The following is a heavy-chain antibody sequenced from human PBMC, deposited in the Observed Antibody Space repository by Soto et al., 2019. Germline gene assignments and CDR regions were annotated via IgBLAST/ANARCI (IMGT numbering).Heavy chain of an antibody. CDR2: TYYRSKWYN. V-gene: IGHV6-1*01. CDR1: GGSVSSNRAA. Sequence: QTLSLTCAISGGSVSSNRAAWNWIRQSPSRGLEWLGSTYYRSKWYNDYAVSVKSRITINPDTSKNQFSLQLNSLTPEDTAVYYCARDHPVGRFLEWLAPSVPSLYYFDYWGQGTLVTVSS. CDR3: ARDHPVGRFLEWLAPSVPSLYYFDY. J-gene: IGHJ4*02. D-gene: IGHD3-3*01.